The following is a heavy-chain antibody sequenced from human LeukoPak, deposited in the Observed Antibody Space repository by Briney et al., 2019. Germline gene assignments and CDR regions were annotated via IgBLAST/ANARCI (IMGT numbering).Heavy chain of an antibody. V-gene: IGHV1-18*01. CDR2: ISAYNGNT. CDR1: GYTFTSYG. D-gene: IGHD3-3*01. Sequence: EASVKVSCKASGYTFTSYGISWVRQAPGQGLEWMGWISAYNGNTNYAQKLQGRVTMTTDTSTSTAYMELRSLRSDDTAVYYCARDRIEYYDFWSGYFYYYYGMDVWGQGTTVTVSS. CDR3: ARDRIEYYDFWSGYFYYYYGMDV. J-gene: IGHJ6*02.